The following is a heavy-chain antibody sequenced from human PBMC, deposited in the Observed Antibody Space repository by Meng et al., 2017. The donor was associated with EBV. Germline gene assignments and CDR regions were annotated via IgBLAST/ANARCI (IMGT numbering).Heavy chain of an antibody. CDR3: AHIIAARPFDY. CDR1: GFSLSTRGVG. CDR2: IYWDDDK. D-gene: IGHD6-6*01. J-gene: IGHJ4*02. V-gene: IGHV2-5*02. Sequence: QITVKESGPTLVNPTQSPTLTCTFPGFSLSTRGVGVGWIRQPPGKALEWLALIYWDDDKRYSPSQKSRLTITKDTSKNQVVLTMTNMDPVDAATYYCAHIIAARPFDYWGQGTLVTVSS.